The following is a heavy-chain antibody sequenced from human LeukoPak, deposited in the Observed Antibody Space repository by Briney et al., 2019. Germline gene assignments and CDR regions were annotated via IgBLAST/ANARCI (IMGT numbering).Heavy chain of an antibody. D-gene: IGHD2-15*01. J-gene: IGHJ4*02. CDR1: RFTFSSYA. CDR3: ARSAGYCCGGSCSSFDY. V-gene: IGHV3-30*04. Sequence: GGSLSLSCTASRFTFSSYAMHGARQAPGKGLEWVAVISYDGSNKYYADSVKGRFTISRDNSKNTLYLQMNSLRAEDTAVYYCARSAGYCCGGSCSSFDYGGQGTLITVSS. CDR2: ISYDGSNK.